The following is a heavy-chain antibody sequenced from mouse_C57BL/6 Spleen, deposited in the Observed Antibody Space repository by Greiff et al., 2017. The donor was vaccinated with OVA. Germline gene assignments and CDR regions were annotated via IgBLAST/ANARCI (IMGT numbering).Heavy chain of an antibody. V-gene: IGHV1-64*01. J-gene: IGHJ1*03. CDR3: ARTTMITPHWYFDV. CDR1: GYTFTSYW. Sequence: VQLQQPGAELVKPGASVKLSCKASGYTFTSYWMHWVKQRPGQGLEWIGMIHPNSGSTNYNEKFKSKATLTVDKSSSTAYMQLSSLTSEDSAFYYCARTTMITPHWYFDVWGTGTTVTVSS. D-gene: IGHD2-4*01. CDR2: IHPNSGST.